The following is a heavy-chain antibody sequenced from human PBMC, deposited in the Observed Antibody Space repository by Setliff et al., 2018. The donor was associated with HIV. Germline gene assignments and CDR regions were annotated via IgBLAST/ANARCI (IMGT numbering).Heavy chain of an antibody. CDR3: ARIVRWELVATSTFFYYYMDV. V-gene: IGHV4-39*01. J-gene: IGHJ6*03. CDR1: GASISSSSHH. D-gene: IGHD1-26*01. Sequence: PSETLSLTCTVSGASISSSSHHWAWTRQPPGKGLEYIGNIYYTGSTHHNPSLESRVATSVDTSKNQFSLKLSSVTAADTAVYYCARIVRWELVATSTFFYYYMDVWGKGTTVTVS. CDR2: IYYTGST.